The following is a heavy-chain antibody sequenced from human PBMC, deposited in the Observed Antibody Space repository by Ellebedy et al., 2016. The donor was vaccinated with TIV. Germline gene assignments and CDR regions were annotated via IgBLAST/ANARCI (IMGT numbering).Heavy chain of an antibody. D-gene: IGHD6-19*01. CDR3: ARYSSGWYYFDY. CDR2: INPNSGGT. J-gene: IGHJ4*02. Sequence: AASVKVSCKASGYTFTYRYLHWVRQAPGQGLEWMGWINPNSGGTNYAQKFQGRVTMTRDTSISTAYMELSRLRSDDTAVYYCARYSSGWYYFDYWGQGTLVTVSS. V-gene: IGHV1-2*02. CDR1: GYTFTYRY.